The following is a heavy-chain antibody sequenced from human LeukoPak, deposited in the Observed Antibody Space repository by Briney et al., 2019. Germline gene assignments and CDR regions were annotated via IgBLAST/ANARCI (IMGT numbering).Heavy chain of an antibody. CDR1: GFTFGSYA. CDR2: ISGSGGST. CDR3: AKADIITMVRGVTLDAFDI. D-gene: IGHD3-10*01. Sequence: PGGSLRLSCAASGFTFGSYAMSWVRQAPGKGLEWVSAISGSGGSTYYADSVKGRFTISRDNSKNTLYLQMNSLRAEDTAVYYCAKADIITMVRGVTLDAFDIWGQGTMVTVSS. V-gene: IGHV3-23*01. J-gene: IGHJ3*02.